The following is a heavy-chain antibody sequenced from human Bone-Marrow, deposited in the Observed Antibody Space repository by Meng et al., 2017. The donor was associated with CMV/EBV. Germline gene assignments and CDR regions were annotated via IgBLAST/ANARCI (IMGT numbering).Heavy chain of an antibody. V-gene: IGHV3-73*01. Sequence: GESLKISCAASGFTFSSYEMSWVRQASGKGLEWVGRIRSKANSYATAYAASVKGRFTISRDDSKNTAYLQMNSLKTEDTAVYYCTTHDIVVVPDYWGQGTLVTVSS. J-gene: IGHJ4*02. D-gene: IGHD2-2*01. CDR1: GFTFSSYE. CDR2: IRSKANSYAT. CDR3: TTHDIVVVPDY.